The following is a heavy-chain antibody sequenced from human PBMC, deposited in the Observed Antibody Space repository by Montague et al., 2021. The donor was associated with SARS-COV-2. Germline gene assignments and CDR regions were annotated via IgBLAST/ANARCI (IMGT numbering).Heavy chain of an antibody. CDR3: AKDDKYYDILTGYYMGRDYYYYYGMDV. CDR1: GFTFSSYG. CDR2: ISYDGSNK. Sequence: SRRPSCAASGFTFSSYGMHWVRQAPGKGLEWVAVISYDGSNKYYADSVKGRFTISRDNSKNTLYLQMNSLRAEDTAVYYCAKDDKYYDILTGYYMGRDYYYYYGMDVWGQGTTVTVSS. J-gene: IGHJ6*02. V-gene: IGHV3-30*18. D-gene: IGHD3-9*01.